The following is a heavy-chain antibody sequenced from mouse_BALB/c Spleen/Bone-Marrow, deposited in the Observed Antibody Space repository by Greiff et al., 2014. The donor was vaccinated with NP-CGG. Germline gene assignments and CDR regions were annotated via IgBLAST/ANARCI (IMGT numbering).Heavy chain of an antibody. Sequence: DVQLVESGGGQVQPGGSLKLSCAASGFTFSNYGMSWVRQTPDKRLDLVATINSNGGTTYYPDSVKGRFTISRDNAKNTLYLQMSSLKSEDTAMYFCARGLYYVAYGPGFAYWGQGTLVTVSA. J-gene: IGHJ3*01. V-gene: IGHV5-6-3*01. CDR3: ARGLYYVAYGPGFAY. CDR2: INSNGGTT. CDR1: GFTFSNYG. D-gene: IGHD2-13*01.